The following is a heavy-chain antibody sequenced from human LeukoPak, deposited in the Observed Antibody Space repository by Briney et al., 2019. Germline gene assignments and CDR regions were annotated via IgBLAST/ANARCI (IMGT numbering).Heavy chain of an antibody. CDR2: ISAYNGNT. CDR1: GYTFTSYG. V-gene: IGHV1-18*01. Sequence: GASVKVSCKASGYTFTSYGISWVRQAPGQGLEWMGWISAYNGNTNYAQKLQGRVTMTTDISTSTAYMELRSLRSDDTAVYYCARDLGGSKYYYYYYGMDVWGQGTTVTVSS. CDR3: ARDLGGSKYYYYYYGMDV. J-gene: IGHJ6*02. D-gene: IGHD1-26*01.